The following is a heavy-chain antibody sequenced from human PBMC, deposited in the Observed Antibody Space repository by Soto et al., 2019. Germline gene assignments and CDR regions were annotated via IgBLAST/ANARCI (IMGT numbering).Heavy chain of an antibody. CDR2: IYYSGST. J-gene: IGHJ5*02. D-gene: IGHD6-19*01. CDR3: ARQGIAVAENWFDP. Sequence: SETLSLTCTVSGGSISSYYWSWIRQPPGKGLEWIGYIYYSGSTNYNPSLKSRVTISVDTSKNQFSLKLSSVTAADTAAYYCARQGIAVAENWFDPWGQGTLVTVSS. CDR1: GGSISSYY. V-gene: IGHV4-59*08.